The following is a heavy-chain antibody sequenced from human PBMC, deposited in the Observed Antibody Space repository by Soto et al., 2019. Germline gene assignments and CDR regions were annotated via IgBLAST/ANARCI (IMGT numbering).Heavy chain of an antibody. Sequence: GGSLRLSCAASGFTFSSYAMSWVRQAPGKGLVWVSRINSDGSSTSYADSVKGRFTISRDNSKNTLYLQMNSLRAEDTAVYYCAIYSSGWYPLDYWGQGTLVTVSS. J-gene: IGHJ4*02. CDR2: INSDGSST. V-gene: IGHV3-74*01. D-gene: IGHD6-19*01. CDR1: GFTFSSYA. CDR3: AIYSSGWYPLDY.